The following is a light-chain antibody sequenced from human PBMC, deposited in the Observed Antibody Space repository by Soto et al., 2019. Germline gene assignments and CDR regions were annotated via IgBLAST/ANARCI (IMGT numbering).Light chain of an antibody. CDR2: CIF. V-gene: IGKV1-39*01. CDR1: QSIGTS. Sequence: DIQMTQSPSSLSASIGDRVTITCRASQSIGTSLNWYQQKPWKTPKLLIYCIFNLRGGVLSRFIGSGYGTDFSLAISSLQPEDFAVYYCQQSYSTPPTFGQGTEVEMK. J-gene: IGKJ2*01. CDR3: QQSYSTPPT.